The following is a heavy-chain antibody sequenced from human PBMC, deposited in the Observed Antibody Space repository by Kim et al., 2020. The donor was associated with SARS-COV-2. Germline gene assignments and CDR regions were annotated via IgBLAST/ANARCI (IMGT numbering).Heavy chain of an antibody. D-gene: IGHD6-19*01. V-gene: IGHV3-9*01. Sequence: GGSLRLSCAASGFTFDDYAMHWVRQAPGKGLEWVSGISWNSGSIGYADSVKGRLTISRDNAKNSLYLQMNSLRGEDTALYYCESIAVAGTFEFYYGMDVWRKGTTVPVPT. CDR3: ESIAVAGTFEFYYGMDV. J-gene: IGHJ6*04. CDR1: GFTFDDYA. CDR2: ISWNSGSI.